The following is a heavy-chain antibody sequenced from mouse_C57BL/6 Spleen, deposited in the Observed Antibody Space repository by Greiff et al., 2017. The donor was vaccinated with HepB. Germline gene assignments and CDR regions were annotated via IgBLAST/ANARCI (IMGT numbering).Heavy chain of an antibody. V-gene: IGHV1-82*01. J-gene: IGHJ2*01. CDR3: ARGIYYDYDVDY. Sequence: VQLQESGPELVKPGASVKISCKASGYAFSSSWMNWVKQRPGKGLEWIGRIYPGDGDTNYNGKFKGKATLTADKSSSTAYMQLSSLTSEDSAVYFCARGIYYDYDVDYWGQGTTLTVSS. D-gene: IGHD2-4*01. CDR2: IYPGDGDT. CDR1: GYAFSSSW.